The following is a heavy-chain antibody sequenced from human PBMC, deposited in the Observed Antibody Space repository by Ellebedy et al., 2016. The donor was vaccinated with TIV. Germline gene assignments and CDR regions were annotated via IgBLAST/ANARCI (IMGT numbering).Heavy chain of an antibody. CDR3: ARVFQGVVDYFDY. CDR2: IHPNAIVT. D-gene: IGHD2-15*01. CDR1: GFTFSSYW. J-gene: IGHJ4*02. V-gene: IGHV3-74*01. Sequence: PGGSLRLSCEVSGFTFSSYWMHWVRQTPEKGLVWVSRIHPNAIVTSYADSVKGRFTISRDNAKNTLFLQMNSLRAEDTAVYYCARVFQGVVDYFDYWGQGTLVTVSS.